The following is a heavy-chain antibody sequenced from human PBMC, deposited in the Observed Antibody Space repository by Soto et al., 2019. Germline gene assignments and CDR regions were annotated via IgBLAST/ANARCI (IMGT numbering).Heavy chain of an antibody. CDR1: GYTFTEHG. J-gene: IGHJ4*02. Sequence: QIQLVQSGGEVKKPGASVKVSCKASGYTFTEHGISWVRQAPGQGLEWVGWISAFTDYTDYAQKFRGRVTLTTDKGTCAAYMELRSLTSDDTAVYYCAKDHPRLTQQIVDVYWGQGTLVTVSS. CDR3: AKDHPRLTQQIVDVY. V-gene: IGHV1-18*04. CDR2: ISAFTDYT. D-gene: IGHD3-16*02.